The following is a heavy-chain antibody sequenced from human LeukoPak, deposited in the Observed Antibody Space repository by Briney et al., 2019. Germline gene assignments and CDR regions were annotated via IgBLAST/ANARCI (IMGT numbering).Heavy chain of an antibody. CDR2: IYYSGST. V-gene: IGHV4-39*01. D-gene: IGHD6-19*01. Sequence: SETLSLTCTVSGGSISSSSYYWGWIRQPPGKGLEWIGSIYYSGSTYYNPSLKSRVTISVDMSKNQFSLKLSSVTAADTAVYYCARHSYSSGWYSDYWGQGTLVTVSS. J-gene: IGHJ4*02. CDR1: GGSISSSSYY. CDR3: ARHSYSSGWYSDY.